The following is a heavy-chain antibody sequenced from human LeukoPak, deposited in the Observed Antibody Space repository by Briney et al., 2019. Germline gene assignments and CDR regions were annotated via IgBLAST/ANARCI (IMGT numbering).Heavy chain of an antibody. Sequence: ASVTVSCKASGYTFSGYYIHWVRQAPGQGLEWMGWISPSTGGTNYAQKFQGRVTMTRDTSIATAYMELRSLRSDDTAVYYCASPEYGDFYFDYWGQGTLVTVSS. CDR3: ASPEYGDFYFDY. J-gene: IGHJ4*02. CDR2: ISPSTGGT. V-gene: IGHV1-2*02. D-gene: IGHD2-21*02. CDR1: GYTFSGYY.